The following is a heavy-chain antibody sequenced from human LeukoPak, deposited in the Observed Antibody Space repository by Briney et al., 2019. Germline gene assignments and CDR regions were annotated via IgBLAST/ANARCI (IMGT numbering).Heavy chain of an antibody. Sequence: PGGSLRLSCAAPGVTSRNSWMHWVRQAPGKGLVWVSRITIDGSSTTYADSVKGRFTISRDNAKDTLYLQMYSLRAEDTAVYYCTRDRFYAMDAWGQGTTVTVSS. CDR3: TRDRFYAMDA. J-gene: IGHJ6*02. CDR2: ITIDGSST. V-gene: IGHV3-74*03. CDR1: GVTSRNSW.